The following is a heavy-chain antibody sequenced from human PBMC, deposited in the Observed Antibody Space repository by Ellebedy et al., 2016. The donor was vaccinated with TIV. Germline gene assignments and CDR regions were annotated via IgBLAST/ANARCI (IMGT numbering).Heavy chain of an antibody. Sequence: GGSLRLSCAASGFTFSSYSMNWVRQAPGKGLEWVSYISSSSSTIYYADSVKGRFTISRDNAKNSLYLQMNSLKTEDTAVYYCTTDPITMIVVDWDYWGQGTLVTVSS. V-gene: IGHV3-48*01. J-gene: IGHJ4*02. CDR3: TTDPITMIVVDWDY. D-gene: IGHD3-22*01. CDR2: ISSSSSTI. CDR1: GFTFSSYS.